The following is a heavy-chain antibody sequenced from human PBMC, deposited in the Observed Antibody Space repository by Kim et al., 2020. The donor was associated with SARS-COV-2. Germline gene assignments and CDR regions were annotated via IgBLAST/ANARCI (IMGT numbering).Heavy chain of an antibody. CDR1: GGSISSSSYY. CDR3: AISAARDAFDI. CDR2: IYYSGST. D-gene: IGHD2-2*01. J-gene: IGHJ3*02. Sequence: SKTLSLTCTVSGGSISSSSYYWGWIRQPPGKGLEWIGSIYYSGSTYYNPSLKSRVTISVDTSKNQFSLKLSSVTAADTAVYYCAISAARDAFDIWGQGT. V-gene: IGHV4-39*01.